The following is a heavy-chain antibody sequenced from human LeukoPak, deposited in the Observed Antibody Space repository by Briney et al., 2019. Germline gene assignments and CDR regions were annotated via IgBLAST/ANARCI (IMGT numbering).Heavy chain of an antibody. CDR2: IFSSGST. Sequence: SETLSLTCNVSGGFMNGHYWTWIRQTPGEGLEWIGCIFSSGSTNYNPSLKSRVTISVDTSKKQFSLNLRSLTAADTAVYYCARAVSGSDYWFDPWGQGTQVTVSS. J-gene: IGHJ5*02. D-gene: IGHD5-12*01. CDR1: GGFMNGHY. V-gene: IGHV4-59*11. CDR3: ARAVSGSDYWFDP.